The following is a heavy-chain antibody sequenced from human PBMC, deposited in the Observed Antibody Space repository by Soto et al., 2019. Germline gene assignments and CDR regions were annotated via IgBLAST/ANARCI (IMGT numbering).Heavy chain of an antibody. Sequence: PSETLSLTCAVSGGSFSGYYCSWICQAPGRGLEWIGEIHPTGSTDSNPSLNGRLTISLETSKNQCSLKLNSVTAADTAVYYCARGIDSYKGGNYWGQGTQVTVSS. V-gene: IGHV4-34*01. CDR2: IHPTGST. D-gene: IGHD3-16*01. J-gene: IGHJ4*02. CDR3: ARGIDSYKGGNY. CDR1: GGSFSGYY.